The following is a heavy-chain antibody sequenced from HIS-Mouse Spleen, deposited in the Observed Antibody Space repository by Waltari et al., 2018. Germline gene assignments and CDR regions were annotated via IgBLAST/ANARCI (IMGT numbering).Heavy chain of an antibody. CDR1: GGSISSGGYY. Sequence: QVQLQESGPGLVKPSQTLSLTCTVPGGSISSGGYYWRWIRHPPRTGLEWIGYIYYSGSTYYNPSLKSRVTISVDTSKNQFSLKLSSVTAADTAVYYCARARGSSSRGDYYYGMDVWGQGTTVTVSS. J-gene: IGHJ6*02. CDR2: IYYSGST. D-gene: IGHD6-13*01. V-gene: IGHV4-31*03. CDR3: ARARGSSSRGDYYYGMDV.